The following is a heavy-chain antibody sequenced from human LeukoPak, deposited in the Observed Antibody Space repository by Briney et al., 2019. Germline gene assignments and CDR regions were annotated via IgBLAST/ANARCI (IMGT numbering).Heavy chain of an antibody. V-gene: IGHV3-9*01. Sequence: GGSLRLSCAASGFTFSSDAMSWVRQVPGKGLEWVSVISWNSGSIGYADSVKGRFTISRDNAKNSLYLQMNSLRAEDTALYYCAKGGGGLTGYYHDAFDIWGQGTMVTVSS. D-gene: IGHD3-9*01. CDR2: ISWNSGSI. J-gene: IGHJ3*02. CDR1: GFTFSSDA. CDR3: AKGGGGLTGYYHDAFDI.